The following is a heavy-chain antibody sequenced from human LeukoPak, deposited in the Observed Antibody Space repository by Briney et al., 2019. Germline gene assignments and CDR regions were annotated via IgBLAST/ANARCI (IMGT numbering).Heavy chain of an antibody. CDR3: ARGGQKHVEMATMTDY. CDR1: GFTFSSYA. Sequence: PGRSLGLSCAASGFTFSSYAMHWVRQAPGKGLEWVAVISYDGSNKYYADSVKGRFTISRDNSKNTLYLQMNSLRAEDTAVYYCARGGQKHVEMATMTDYWGQGTLVTVSS. D-gene: IGHD5-24*01. V-gene: IGHV3-30-3*01. J-gene: IGHJ4*02. CDR2: ISYDGSNK.